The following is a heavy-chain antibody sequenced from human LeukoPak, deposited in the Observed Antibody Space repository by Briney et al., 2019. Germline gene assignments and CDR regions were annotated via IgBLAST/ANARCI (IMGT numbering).Heavy chain of an antibody. D-gene: IGHD4-17*01. CDR2: INHSGST. J-gene: IGHJ5*02. Sequence: PSETRSLTCAVDGGSFSGYYWSWLRQPPGKGLEWIGEINHSGSTNYNPSLKSRVTISVDTSKNQFSLKLSSVTAADTAVYYCARGDYGASYWFDPWGQGTLVTVSS. CDR3: ARGDYGASYWFDP. CDR1: GGSFSGYY. V-gene: IGHV4-34*01.